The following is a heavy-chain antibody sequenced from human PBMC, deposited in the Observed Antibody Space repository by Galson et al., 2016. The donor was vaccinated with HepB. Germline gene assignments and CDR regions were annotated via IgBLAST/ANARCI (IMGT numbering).Heavy chain of an antibody. CDR3: ARAGRRQVGTGGWFDS. Sequence: CAISGDSVSSNSAVWNWIRQSPSRGLEWLGRTYYGSNWLSDYAASVRSRITVNADTPKNQFSLHLNSVTPDDTAVYYCARAGRRQVGTGGWFDSWGQGILVTVSS. CDR1: GDSVSSNSAV. D-gene: IGHD1-1*01. V-gene: IGHV6-1*01. J-gene: IGHJ5*01. CDR2: TYYGSNWLS.